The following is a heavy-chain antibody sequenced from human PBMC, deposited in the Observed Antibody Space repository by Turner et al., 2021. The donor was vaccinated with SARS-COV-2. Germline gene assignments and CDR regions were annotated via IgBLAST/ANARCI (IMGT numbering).Heavy chain of an antibody. V-gene: IGHV4-59*01. CDR2: IGYMGST. Sequence: QVQLQESGPGLVKPSETLSIACTASGVSISNYGWSWIRKSPEKGLEWIAYIGYMGSTHHNPSLKSRVTISLDTSKNQVSLKLISVTAADTAVYYCARFKLGSGYNWFDPWGQGTLVTVSS. D-gene: IGHD3-3*01. CDR3: ARFKLGSGYNWFDP. CDR1: GVSISNYG. J-gene: IGHJ5*02.